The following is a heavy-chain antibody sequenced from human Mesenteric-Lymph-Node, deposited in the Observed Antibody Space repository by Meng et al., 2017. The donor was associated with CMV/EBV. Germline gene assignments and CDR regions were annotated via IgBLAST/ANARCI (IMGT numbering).Heavy chain of an antibody. CDR3: ARDHGGATTLPDY. CDR2: IIPIFGTA. CDR1: GGTFSSYA. D-gene: IGHD1-26*01. J-gene: IGHJ4*02. Sequence: KASGGTFSSYAISWVRQAPGRGLEWMGGIIPIFGTANYAQKFQGRVTITTDESTSTAYMELSSLRSEDTAVYYCARDHGGATTLPDYWGQGTLVTVSS. V-gene: IGHV1-69*05.